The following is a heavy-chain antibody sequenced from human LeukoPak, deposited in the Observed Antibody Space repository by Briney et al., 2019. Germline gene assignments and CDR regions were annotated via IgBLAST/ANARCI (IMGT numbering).Heavy chain of an antibody. V-gene: IGHV3-23*01. D-gene: IGHD3-22*01. CDR3: AKRGVVIRVILVGFHKEAYYFDS. Sequence: GGSRRLSWAVAGITLSNYGMSWVRQAPGKGLEWVAGISGSGGGTNYADSVKGRFTIARDNPKNTLYLQMNSLRAEDTAVYFCAKRGVVIRVILVGFHKEAYYFDSWGQGALVTVSS. CDR1: GITLSNYG. J-gene: IGHJ4*02. CDR2: ISGSGGGT.